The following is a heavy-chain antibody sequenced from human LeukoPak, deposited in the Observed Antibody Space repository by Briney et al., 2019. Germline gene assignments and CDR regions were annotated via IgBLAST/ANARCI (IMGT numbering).Heavy chain of an antibody. D-gene: IGHD3-16*01. CDR2: IIPIFGTA. V-gene: IGHV1-69*05. J-gene: IGHJ4*02. CDR3: ARDGGWQNAIHY. CDR1: GGTFSSYA. Sequence: SVKVSCKASGGTFSSYAISWVRQAPGQGLEWMGGIIPIFGTANYAQKFQGGVTITTDESTSTAYMELSSLRSEDTAVYYCARDGGWQNAIHYWGQGTLVTVSS.